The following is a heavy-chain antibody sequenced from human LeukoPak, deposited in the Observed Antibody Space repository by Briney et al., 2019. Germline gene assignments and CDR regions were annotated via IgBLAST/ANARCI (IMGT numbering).Heavy chain of an antibody. CDR3: ARGPYDYVWGSYRYRDDAFDI. Sequence: SETLSLTCTVSGGSISSYYWSWIRQPPGKGLEWIGYIYYSGGTNYNPSLKSRVTISVDTSKNQFSLKLSSVTAADTAVYYCARGPYDYVWGSYRYRDDAFDIWGQGTMVTVSS. D-gene: IGHD3-16*02. V-gene: IGHV4-59*01. J-gene: IGHJ3*02. CDR1: GGSISSYY. CDR2: IYYSGGT.